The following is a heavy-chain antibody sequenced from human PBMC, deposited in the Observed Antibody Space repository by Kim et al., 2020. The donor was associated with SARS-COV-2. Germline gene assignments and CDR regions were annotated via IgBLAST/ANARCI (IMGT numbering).Heavy chain of an antibody. CDR3: AGMAAAGTGAGLDY. J-gene: IGHJ4*02. Sequence: GEKFQERATITRDMSTSTAYMELNSLRSEDTAVYYCAGMAAAGTGAGLDYWGQGTLVTVSS. D-gene: IGHD6-13*01. V-gene: IGHV1-58*01.